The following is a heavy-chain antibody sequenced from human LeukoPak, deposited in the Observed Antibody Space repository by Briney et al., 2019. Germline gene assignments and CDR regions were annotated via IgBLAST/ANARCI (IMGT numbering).Heavy chain of an antibody. CDR3: ASSGYYYWGAFDI. Sequence: SETLSLTCAVYGGSFSGYYWSWIRQPPGKGLEWIGEINHSGSTNYNPSLKSRVTISVDTSKNQFSLKLSSVTAADTAVYYCASSGYYYWGAFDIWGQGTMVTVSS. CDR2: INHSGST. V-gene: IGHV4-34*01. D-gene: IGHD3-22*01. CDR1: GGSFSGYY. J-gene: IGHJ3*02.